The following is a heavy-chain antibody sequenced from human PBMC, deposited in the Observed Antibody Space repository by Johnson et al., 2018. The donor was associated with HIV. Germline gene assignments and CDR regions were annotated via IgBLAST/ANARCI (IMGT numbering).Heavy chain of an antibody. CDR3: ARDVSYRYDSDGWADAFDI. D-gene: IGHD3-22*01. Sequence: MLLVESGGGLVQPGGSLRLSCAASGFTFSASWMNWVRQAPGKGLEWVANINQDGSQKNYVDSVKGRFTISRDNAKNSLFLQMNTLGAEDTAVYYCARDVSYRYDSDGWADAFDIWGQGTMVTVSS. J-gene: IGHJ3*02. CDR1: GFTFSASW. V-gene: IGHV3-7*01. CDR2: INQDGSQK.